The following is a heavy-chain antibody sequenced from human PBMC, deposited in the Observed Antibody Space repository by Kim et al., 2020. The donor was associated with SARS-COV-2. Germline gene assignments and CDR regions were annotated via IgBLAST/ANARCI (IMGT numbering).Heavy chain of an antibody. CDR3: ATAVDIVATTFFDY. J-gene: IGHJ4*02. D-gene: IGHD5-12*01. CDR2: FDPEDGET. CDR1: GYTLTELS. V-gene: IGHV1-24*01. Sequence: ASVKVSCKVSGYTLTELSMHWVRQAPGKGLEWMGGFDPEDGETIYAQKFQGRVTMTEDTSTDTAYMELSSLRSEDTAVYYCATAVDIVATTFFDYWGQGTLVTVSS.